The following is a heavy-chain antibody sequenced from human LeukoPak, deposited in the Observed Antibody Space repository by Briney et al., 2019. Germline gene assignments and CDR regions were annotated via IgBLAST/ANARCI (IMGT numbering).Heavy chain of an antibody. CDR3: ARGLIPYDY. V-gene: IGHV4-34*01. D-gene: IGHD2-21*01. Sequence: SETLSLTCAVYGESFSGYYWSWIRQPPGKGLEWIGEINHSGSTNYNPSLKSRVTISVDTSKNQFSLKLSSVTAADTAVYYCARGLIPYDYWGQGTLVTVSS. CDR1: GESFSGYY. CDR2: INHSGST. J-gene: IGHJ4*02.